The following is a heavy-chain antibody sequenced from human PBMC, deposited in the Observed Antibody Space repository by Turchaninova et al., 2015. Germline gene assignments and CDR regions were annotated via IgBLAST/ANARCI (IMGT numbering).Heavy chain of an antibody. D-gene: IGHD6-19*01. CDR2: ISWDGDK. CDR1: GFSLSTNGVG. V-gene: IGHV2-5*05. CDR3: ARRDMAVAGLGAFDI. Sequence: QITLKESGPTLVKPTQTLTLTCTFSGFSLSTNGVGVGWIRQPPGKALEWLGLISWDGDKRYDFSRKRRRTLTQDTDKNQGVLTMTTMDPVATATYYCARRDMAVAGLGAFDIWGQGTMVTVSS. J-gene: IGHJ3*02.